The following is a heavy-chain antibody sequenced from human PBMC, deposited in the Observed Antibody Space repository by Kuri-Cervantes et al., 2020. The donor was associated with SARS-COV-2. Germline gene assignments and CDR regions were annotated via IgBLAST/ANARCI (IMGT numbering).Heavy chain of an antibody. V-gene: IGHV3-64D*08. CDR3: VKDRSGSGSYYYYFDY. J-gene: IGHJ4*02. CDR1: GFTFSSYA. CDR2: ISSNGGST. Sequence: GESLKISCSASGFTFSSYAMHWVRQAPGKGLEYVSAISSNGGSTYYADSVKGRFTISRDNSKNTLYLQMSSLRAEDTAVYYCVKDRSGSGSYYYYFDYWAREPWSPSPQ. D-gene: IGHD3-10*01.